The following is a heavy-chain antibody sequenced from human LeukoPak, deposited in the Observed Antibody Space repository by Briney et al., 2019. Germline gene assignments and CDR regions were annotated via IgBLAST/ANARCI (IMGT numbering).Heavy chain of an antibody. V-gene: IGHV4-30-2*01. Sequence: KSSETLSLTYAVAGGSISSGGYSWSWIRQPPGKGLEWIGYIYHSGSPYYNPSLKSRVTISVDRSKNQFSLKLSSVTAADTAVYYCARASRISWFDPWGQGTLVTVSS. J-gene: IGHJ5*02. D-gene: IGHD2-15*01. CDR3: ARASRISWFDP. CDR2: IYHSGSP. CDR1: GGSISSGGYS.